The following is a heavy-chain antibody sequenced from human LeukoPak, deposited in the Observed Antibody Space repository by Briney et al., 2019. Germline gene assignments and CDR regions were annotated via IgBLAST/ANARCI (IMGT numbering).Heavy chain of an antibody. Sequence: PSETLSLTCTVSGGSISSGGYYWSWIRQHPGKGLEWIGYIYYSGSTYYNPSLKSRVTISVDTSKNQFSLKLSSVTAADTAVYYCARGDRTRGDFWSGYSSYGMDVWGQETTVTVSS. V-gene: IGHV4-31*03. CDR2: IYYSGST. CDR3: ARGDRTRGDFWSGYSSYGMDV. J-gene: IGHJ6*02. D-gene: IGHD3-3*01. CDR1: GGSISSGGYY.